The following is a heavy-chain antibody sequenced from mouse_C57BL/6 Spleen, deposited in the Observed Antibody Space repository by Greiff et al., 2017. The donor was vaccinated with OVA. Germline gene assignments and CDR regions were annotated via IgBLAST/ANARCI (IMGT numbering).Heavy chain of an antibody. CDR1: GYTFTSYW. CDR3: ARGDYYGSSYVWYFDY. CDR2: IDPYDSYT. D-gene: IGHD1-1*01. V-gene: IGHV1-69*01. Sequence: QVQLQQPGAELVMPGASVKLSCKASGYTFTSYWMHWVKQRPGQGLEWIGEIDPYDSYTNYNQKFKGKSTLTVDKSSSTAYMQLSSLTSEDSAVYYCARGDYYGSSYVWYFDYWGQGTTLTVSS. J-gene: IGHJ2*01.